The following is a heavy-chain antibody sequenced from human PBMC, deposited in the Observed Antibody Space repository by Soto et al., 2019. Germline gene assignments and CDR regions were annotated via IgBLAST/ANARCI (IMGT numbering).Heavy chain of an antibody. J-gene: IGHJ4*02. CDR3: AREISYYDSSGYYYVYFDY. D-gene: IGHD3-22*01. Sequence: QVQLQESGPGLVKPSQTLSLTCTVSGGSISSGGYYWSWIRQHPGKGLELIGYIYYSGSTYYNPSLKSRVTLSVDTSKNQFSLKLSSVTAADTAVYYCAREISYYDSSGYYYVYFDYWGQGTLVTVSS. CDR2: IYYSGST. V-gene: IGHV4-31*03. CDR1: GGSISSGGYY.